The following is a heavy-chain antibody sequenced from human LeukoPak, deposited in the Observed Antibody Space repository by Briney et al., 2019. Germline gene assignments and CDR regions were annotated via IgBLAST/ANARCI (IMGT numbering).Heavy chain of an antibody. CDR3: ARTSAYSSSSGAKYYYYYYMDV. Sequence: GASVKVSCKASGYTFTSYDINWVRQATGQGLEWMGWMNPNSGSTGYAQKFQGRVTITRNTSISTAYMELSSLRSEDTAVYYCARTSAYSSSSGAKYYYYYYMDVWGKGTTVTVSS. V-gene: IGHV1-8*03. CDR2: MNPNSGST. J-gene: IGHJ6*03. CDR1: GYTFTSYD. D-gene: IGHD6-6*01.